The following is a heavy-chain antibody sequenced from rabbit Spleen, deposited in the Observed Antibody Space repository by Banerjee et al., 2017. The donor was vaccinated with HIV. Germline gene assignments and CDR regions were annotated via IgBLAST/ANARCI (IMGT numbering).Heavy chain of an antibody. J-gene: IGHJ4*01. D-gene: IGHD4-1*01. CDR3: ARNANGGWDL. CDR1: GIDLMSNA. Sequence: QEQLKETGGGLVQPGGSLTLTCTASGIDLMSNAMSWVRQAPGKGLEWIGDIYPVFGITNYASWVNGRFTISSDNAQNTVDLQINSLTAADTATYFCARNANGGWDLWGPGTLVTVS. CDR2: IYPVFGIT. V-gene: IGHV1S47*01.